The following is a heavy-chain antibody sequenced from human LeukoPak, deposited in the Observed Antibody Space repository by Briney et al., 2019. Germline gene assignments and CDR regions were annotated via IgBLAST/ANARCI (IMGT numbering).Heavy chain of an antibody. Sequence: SETLSLTCTVSGGSISSNFWSWIRQPPGKGLEWIGYIYYSGSTNYNPSLKSRVTISVDTSKDQFSLKLSSVTAADTAVYYCARGAAGGTRYFDLWGRGTLVTVSS. V-gene: IGHV4-59*01. CDR3: ARGAAGGTRYFDL. J-gene: IGHJ2*01. D-gene: IGHD6-13*01. CDR2: IYYSGST. CDR1: GGSISSNF.